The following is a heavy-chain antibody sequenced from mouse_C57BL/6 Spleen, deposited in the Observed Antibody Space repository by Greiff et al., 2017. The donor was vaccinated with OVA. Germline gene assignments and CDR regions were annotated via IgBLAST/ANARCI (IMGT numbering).Heavy chain of an antibody. CDR3: ATYSNSYFDY. Sequence: EVQLLESGPELVKPGASVKISCKASGYSFTGYYMNWVKQSTEKSLEWIGEINPSTGGTTYNQKFKAKATLTVDKSSSTAYMQLKSLTSEDSAVYYCATYSNSYFDYWGQGTTLTVSS. CDR2: INPSTGGT. J-gene: IGHJ2*01. D-gene: IGHD2-5*01. V-gene: IGHV1-42*01. CDR1: GYSFTGYY.